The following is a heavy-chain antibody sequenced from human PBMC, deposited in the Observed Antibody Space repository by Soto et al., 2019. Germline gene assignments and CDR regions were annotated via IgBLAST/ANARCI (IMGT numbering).Heavy chain of an antibody. D-gene: IGHD3-10*01. CDR3: ASEVRGFGANWFDP. Sequence: NPSETLSLTCTVSGGSISSGDYYWSWIRQPPGKGLEWIGYIYYSGSTYYNPSLKGRVTISVDTSKNQFSLKLSSVTAADTAVYYCASEVRGFGANWFDPWGQGTLVTVSS. CDR2: IYYSGST. V-gene: IGHV4-30-4*01. J-gene: IGHJ5*02. CDR1: GGSISSGDYY.